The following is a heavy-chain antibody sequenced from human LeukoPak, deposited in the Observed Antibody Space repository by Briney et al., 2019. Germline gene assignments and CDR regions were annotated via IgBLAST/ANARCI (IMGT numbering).Heavy chain of an antibody. V-gene: IGHV3-11*01. CDR2: ISSSGSTI. Sequence: PGGSLRLSCAASGFTFSDYYMSWIRQAPGKGLEWVSYISSSGSTIYYADSVKGRFTISRDNAKNSLYLQMNSLRAEDTAVYYCARDLLQIPPHQITWEHDPAIYWGQGTTVTVSS. D-gene: IGHD1-26*01. CDR1: GFTFSDYY. J-gene: IGHJ6*02. CDR3: ARDLLQIPPHQITWEHDPAIY.